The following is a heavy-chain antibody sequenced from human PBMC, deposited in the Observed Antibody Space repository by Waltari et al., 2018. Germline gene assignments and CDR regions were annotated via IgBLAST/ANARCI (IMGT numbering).Heavy chain of an antibody. D-gene: IGHD2-2*01. V-gene: IGHV1-69*15. CDR1: GACSGYA. J-gene: IGHJ4*02. CDR3: ARGAAMPGTWVY. Sequence: VQLEQSVAEVKKPGSSVQVSCKVSGACSGYAIPWVQQAPGQGLEWMGRILPLFGTEDYAQRFKGRMTITADESTNTAYMELTSLNSEDTALYFCARGAAMPGTWVYWGPGTLVTVSS. CDR2: ILPLFGTE.